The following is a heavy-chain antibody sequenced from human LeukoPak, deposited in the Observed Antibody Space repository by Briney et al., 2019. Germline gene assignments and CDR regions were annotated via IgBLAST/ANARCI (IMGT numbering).Heavy chain of an antibody. J-gene: IGHJ4*02. D-gene: IGHD3-22*01. Sequence: SETLSLTCAVYGGSFSGYYWSWIRQPPGKGLEWIGEINHSGSTNYNPSLKSRVTISADTSKNQFSLKLSSVTAADTAVYYCARVRAPYYYDSRDYWGQGTLVTVSS. CDR1: GGSFSGYY. CDR3: ARVRAPYYYDSRDY. CDR2: INHSGST. V-gene: IGHV4-34*01.